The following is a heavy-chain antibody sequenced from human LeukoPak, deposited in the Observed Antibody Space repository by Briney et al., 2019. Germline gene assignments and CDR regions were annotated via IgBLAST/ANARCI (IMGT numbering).Heavy chain of an antibody. CDR3: ARVGSYCTTISCFDY. CDR2: MNPNSGNT. D-gene: IGHD2-8*01. J-gene: IGHJ4*02. Sequence: ASVKVSCKASGYTFTSYDINWVRQATGQGLEWMGWMNPNSGNTGYAQKFQGRVTMTRNTSISTAYVELRSLRSDDTAVYYCARVGSYCTTISCFDYWGQGTLVTVSS. CDR1: GYTFTSYD. V-gene: IGHV1-8*01.